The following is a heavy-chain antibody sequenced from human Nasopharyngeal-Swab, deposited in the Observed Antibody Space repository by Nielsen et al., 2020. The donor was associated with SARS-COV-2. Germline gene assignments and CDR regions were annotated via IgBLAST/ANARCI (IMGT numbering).Heavy chain of an antibody. CDR2: ISSSGSTI. Sequence: GESLKTSCAASGFTFSDYYMSWIRQAPGKGLEWVSYISSSGSTIYYADSVKGRFTISRDNAKNSLYLQMNSLRAEDTAVYYCARGPALTEYFDYWGQGTLVTVSS. D-gene: IGHD3-16*01. CDR1: GFTFSDYY. V-gene: IGHV3-11*01. CDR3: ARGPALTEYFDY. J-gene: IGHJ4*02.